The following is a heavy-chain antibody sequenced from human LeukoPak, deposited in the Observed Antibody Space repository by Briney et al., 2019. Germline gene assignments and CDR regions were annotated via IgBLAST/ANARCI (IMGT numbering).Heavy chain of an antibody. V-gene: IGHV3-7*01. CDR2: IKQDGSEK. CDR3: ARGRSTDY. Sequence: GGSLRLSCAASGFTFSDYWMSWVRQAPGKGLEWVANIKQDGSEKYYMDSVKGRFTISRDNAKNSVYLQMNSLRAEDTAMYYCARGRSTDYWGQGTLVTVSS. CDR1: GFTFSDYW. J-gene: IGHJ4*02.